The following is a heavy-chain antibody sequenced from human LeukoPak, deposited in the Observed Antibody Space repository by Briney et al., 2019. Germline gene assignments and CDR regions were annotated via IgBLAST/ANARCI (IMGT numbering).Heavy chain of an antibody. J-gene: IGHJ6*03. CDR3: ARDSLPQDYYYYTDV. Sequence: SVKVSCKASGGTFSSYAISWVRQAPGQGLEWMGRIIPILGIANYAQKFQGRVTITADKSTSTAYMELSSLRSEDTAVYYCARDSLPQDYYYYTDVWGKGTTVTVSS. V-gene: IGHV1-69*04. CDR1: GGTFSSYA. CDR2: IIPILGIA.